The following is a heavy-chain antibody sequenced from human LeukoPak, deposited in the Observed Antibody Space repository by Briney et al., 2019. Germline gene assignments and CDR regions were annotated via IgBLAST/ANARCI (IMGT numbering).Heavy chain of an antibody. CDR2: ISGSDSSS. V-gene: IGHV3-23*01. Sequence: PGGSLRLSCAASGFTFSSYAMSWVRQAPGKGLEWVSSISGSDSSSHYADSVKGRFTVSRDNSKNTLYLQMNSLRAEDTALYYCAKQRRQWLVHSIDYWSQGTLVTVSS. CDR1: GFTFSSYA. CDR3: AKQRRQWLVHSIDY. J-gene: IGHJ4*02. D-gene: IGHD6-19*01.